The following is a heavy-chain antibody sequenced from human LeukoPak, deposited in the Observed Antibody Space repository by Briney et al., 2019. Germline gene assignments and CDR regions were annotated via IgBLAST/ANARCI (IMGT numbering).Heavy chain of an antibody. J-gene: IGHJ3*02. CDR3: ASLWFGELWDAFDI. CDR2: IKPNSGGT. D-gene: IGHD3-10*01. Sequence: ASVKVSCKASGYSFADYYMHWVRQAPGQGLEWMGWIKPNSGGTRSAQKFQGRVTMTRDTSISTAYMELSRLRSDDTAVYYCASLWFGELWDAFDIWGQGTMVTVSS. V-gene: IGHV1-2*02. CDR1: GYSFADYY.